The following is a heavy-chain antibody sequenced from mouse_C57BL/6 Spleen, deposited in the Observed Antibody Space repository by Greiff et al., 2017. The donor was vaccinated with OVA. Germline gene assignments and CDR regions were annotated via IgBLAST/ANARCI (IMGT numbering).Heavy chain of an antibody. CDR3: ARRYDYDVGLDY. J-gene: IGHJ2*01. CDR1: GYTFTSYT. V-gene: IGHV1-4*01. CDR2: INPSSGYT. Sequence: VQLQQSGAELARPGASVKMSCKASGYTFTSYTMHWVKQRPGQGLEWIGYINPSSGYTKYNQKFKDKATLTADKSSSTAYMQLSSLTSEDSAVDYCARRYDYDVGLDYWGQGTTLTVSS. D-gene: IGHD2-4*01.